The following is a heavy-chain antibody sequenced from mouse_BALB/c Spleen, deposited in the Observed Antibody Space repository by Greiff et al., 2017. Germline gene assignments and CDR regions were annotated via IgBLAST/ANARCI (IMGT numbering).Heavy chain of an antibody. CDR3: ARRGLYYGYGAY. CDR2: IDPSDSYT. V-gene: IGHV1-69*02. CDR1: GYTFTSYW. J-gene: IGHJ3*01. Sequence: QVQLQQPGAELVKPGASVKLSCKASGYTFTSYWMHWVKQRPGQGLEWIGEIDPSDSYTNYNQKFKGKATLTVDKSSSTAYMQLSSLTSEDSAVYYCARRGLYYGYGAYWGQGTLVTVSA. D-gene: IGHD1-2*01.